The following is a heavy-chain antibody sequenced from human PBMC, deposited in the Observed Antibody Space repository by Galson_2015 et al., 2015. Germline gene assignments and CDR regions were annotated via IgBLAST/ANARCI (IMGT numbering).Heavy chain of an antibody. D-gene: IGHD3-10*01. J-gene: IGHJ6*02. CDR2: FDPEDGET. Sequence: SVKVSCKVSGYTLPELSIHWVRQALGNGLEWMGGFDPEDGETIYAQKFQGRVTMTEDTSTDTAYMELSSLGYEVTAVYYCAKGGGSVSVYDYGMDVWGQGTTVTVSS. CDR3: AKGGGSVSVYDYGMDV. CDR1: GYTLPELS. V-gene: IGHV1-24*01.